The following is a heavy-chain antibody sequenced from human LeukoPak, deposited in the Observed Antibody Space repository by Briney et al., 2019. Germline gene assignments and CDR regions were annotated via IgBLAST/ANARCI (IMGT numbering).Heavy chain of an antibody. Sequence: SETQSLTCAVSGGSISSSNWWSWVRQPPGKGLEWIGEIYHSGSTNYNPSLKSRVTISVDKSKNQFSLKLSSVTAADTAVYYCARVSRSGYYYDDYWGQGTLVTVSS. D-gene: IGHD3-22*01. CDR1: GGSISSSNW. V-gene: IGHV4-4*02. J-gene: IGHJ4*02. CDR3: ARVSRSGYYYDDY. CDR2: IYHSGST.